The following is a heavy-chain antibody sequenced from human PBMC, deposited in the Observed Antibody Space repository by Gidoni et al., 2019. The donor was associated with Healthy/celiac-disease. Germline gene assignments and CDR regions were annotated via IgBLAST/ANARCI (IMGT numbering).Heavy chain of an antibody. V-gene: IGHV3-23*01. CDR1: GFTFSSYA. D-gene: IGHD3-10*01. CDR2: ISGSGGST. Sequence: EVQLLESGGGLVQPGGSLRLSCAASGFTFSSYAMSWVRQAPGKGLEWVSAISGSGGSTYYADSVKGRFTISRDNSKNTLYLQMNSLRAEDTAVYYCAKPWWITMVRGVTKGDAFDIWGQGTMVTVSS. J-gene: IGHJ3*02. CDR3: AKPWWITMVRGVTKGDAFDI.